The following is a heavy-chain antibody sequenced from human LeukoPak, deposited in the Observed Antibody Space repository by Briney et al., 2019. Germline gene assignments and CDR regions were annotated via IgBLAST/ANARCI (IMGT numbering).Heavy chain of an antibody. J-gene: IGHJ4*02. CDR3: ATLGPLRYFDWLGGY. Sequence: ASVKVSCKVSGCTLTELAMHWVRQAPGKGLEWMGGCDPEDVEKIYAQKFQGRVTMTEDTSTDTAYMELSSLRSEDTAVYYCATLGPLRYFDWLGGYWGQGTLVTVSS. CDR2: CDPEDVEK. V-gene: IGHV1-24*01. D-gene: IGHD3-9*01. CDR1: GCTLTELA.